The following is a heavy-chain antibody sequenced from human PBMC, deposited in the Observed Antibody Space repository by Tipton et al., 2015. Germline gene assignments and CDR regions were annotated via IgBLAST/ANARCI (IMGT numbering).Heavy chain of an antibody. J-gene: IGHJ4*02. V-gene: IGHV1-8*02. CDR3: ARVPPDGDYAPPIDY. CDR1: GYTFTSYG. Sequence: QLVQSGAEVKKPGASVKGSCKASGYTFTSYGISWVRQATGQGLEWMGWMNPNSGNTGYAQKFQDRVTMTRSTSISTAYMELSSLTPEDTAVYYCARVPPDGDYAPPIDYWGQGTLVTVS. CDR2: MNPNSGNT. D-gene: IGHD4-17*01.